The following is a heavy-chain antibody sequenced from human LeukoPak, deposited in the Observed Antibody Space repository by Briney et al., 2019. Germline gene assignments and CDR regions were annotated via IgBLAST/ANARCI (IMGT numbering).Heavy chain of an antibody. CDR2: MYYSGST. CDR1: GGSICSGDYY. Sequence: SQTLSLTCTVSGGSICSGDYYWNWIRQPPGKGLEWIAYMYYSGSTYYNPSLKSRVTMSADTSKNQLSLKLSSVTAADTAVYYCARPYYYDSRIDPWGQGILVTVSS. D-gene: IGHD3-22*01. CDR3: ARPYYYDSRIDP. J-gene: IGHJ5*02. V-gene: IGHV4-30-4*01.